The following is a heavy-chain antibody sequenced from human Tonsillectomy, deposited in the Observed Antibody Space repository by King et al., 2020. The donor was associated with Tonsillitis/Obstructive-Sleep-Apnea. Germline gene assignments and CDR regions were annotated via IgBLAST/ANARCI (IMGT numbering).Heavy chain of an antibody. V-gene: IGHV1-2*02. D-gene: IGHD3-3*01. CDR3: ARGGSLRFLEWIRPSNWFDP. J-gene: IGHJ5*02. CDR2: INPNSGGT. CDR1: GYTFTGYY. Sequence: VQLVESGAEVKKPGASVKVSCKASGYTFTGYYMHWVRQAPGQGLEWMGWINPNSGGTNYAQKFQGRVTMTRDTSISTAYMEPSRLRADDTAVYYCARGGSLRFLEWIRPSNWFDPWGQGTLVTVSS.